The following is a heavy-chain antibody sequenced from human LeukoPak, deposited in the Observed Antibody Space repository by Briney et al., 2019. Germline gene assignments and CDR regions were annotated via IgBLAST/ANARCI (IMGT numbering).Heavy chain of an antibody. CDR1: GDSIDSSTYY. CDR3: ARHMDYYDSSGFYFDI. CDR2: IYYSGGT. V-gene: IGHV4-39*01. D-gene: IGHD3-22*01. J-gene: IGHJ3*02. Sequence: SETLSLTCTVSGDSIDSSTYYWGWIRQPPGKGLEWIGSIYYSGGTYSNPSLKSRVTISIDTSKNQFSLKLSSVTAADTAMYYCARHMDYYDSSGFYFDIWGQGTMVTVSS.